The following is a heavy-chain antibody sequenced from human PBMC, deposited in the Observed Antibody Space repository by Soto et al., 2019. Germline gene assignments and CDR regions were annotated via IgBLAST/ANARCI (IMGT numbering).Heavy chain of an antibody. CDR3: ARAKGVDTAMAAYYYYDYGMDV. J-gene: IGHJ6*02. D-gene: IGHD5-18*01. V-gene: IGHV1-69*01. CDR1: GGTFSSYA. CDR2: IIPIFGTA. Sequence: QVQLVQSGAEVKKPGSSVKVSCKASGGTFSSYAISWVRQAPGQGLEWMGGIIPIFGTANYAQKFQGRVTITADESTSTAYMERSSLRSEDTAVYYCARAKGVDTAMAAYYYYDYGMDVWGQGTTVTVSS.